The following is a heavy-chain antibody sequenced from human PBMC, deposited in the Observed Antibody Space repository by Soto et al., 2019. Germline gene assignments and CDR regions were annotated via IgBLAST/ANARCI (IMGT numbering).Heavy chain of an antibody. CDR2: IDPSDSYT. Sequence: QVPGKGLEWMGRIDPSDSYTNYSPSFQGHVTISADKSISTAYLQWSSLKASDTAMYYCATDAFDIWGQGTMVTVSS. CDR3: ATDAFDI. J-gene: IGHJ3*02. V-gene: IGHV5-10-1*01.